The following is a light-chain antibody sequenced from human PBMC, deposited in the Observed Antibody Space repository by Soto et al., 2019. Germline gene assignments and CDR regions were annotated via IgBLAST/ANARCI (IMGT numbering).Light chain of an antibody. CDR3: HQFGSSPFT. Sequence: EVVLTQSPATLSLSPGDSAALSCWASQTLRVNNFAWYHKKPGQPPRLLVYGPSGRATGIPDRFSGSGSRTVFNLTINSVETEDFGIYYCHQFGSSPFTFGPGTKV. CDR1: QTLRVNN. CDR2: GPS. V-gene: IGKV3-20*01. J-gene: IGKJ3*01.